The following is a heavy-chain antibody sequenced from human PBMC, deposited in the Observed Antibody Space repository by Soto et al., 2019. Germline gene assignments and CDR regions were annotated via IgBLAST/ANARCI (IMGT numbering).Heavy chain of an antibody. CDR2: IIPIFGTA. V-gene: IGHV1-69*01. Sequence: QVQLVQSGAEVKKPGSSVKVSCKASGGTFSSYAISWVRQAPGQGLEWMGGIIPIFGTANYAPQFQGRVTITADESTSTAYMELGSLRFADTAVYYCARRRYGGYWYFDLWGRGTLVTVSS. CDR1: GGTFSSYA. CDR3: ARRRYGGYWYFDL. D-gene: IGHD4-17*01. J-gene: IGHJ2*01.